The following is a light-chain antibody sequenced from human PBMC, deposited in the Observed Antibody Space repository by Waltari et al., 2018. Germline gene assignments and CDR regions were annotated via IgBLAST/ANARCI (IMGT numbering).Light chain of an antibody. CDR1: QGFANH. Sequence: DIQMTQSPFSLSASVGDRVTITCRASQGFANHLAWFQHKPGKAPYSLSYSASSFQIAVPTKSSGSVSVTDFTLTITTLQPEDFATYYCQQYNSFPVTFGGGTKVEIK. CDR2: SAS. CDR3: QQYNSFPVT. V-gene: IGKV1-16*02. J-gene: IGKJ4*02.